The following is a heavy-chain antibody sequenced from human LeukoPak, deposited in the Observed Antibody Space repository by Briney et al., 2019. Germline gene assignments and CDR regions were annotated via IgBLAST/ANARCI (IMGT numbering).Heavy chain of an antibody. CDR1: GGSISGYY. CDR3: ARGYGSGSNWFDP. Sequence: PSETLSLTCTVSGGSISGYYWNWIRQPAGKGLEWIGHIYSSGSTNYNPSLKSRVTMSVDTSKNQLSLKLNSVTAADTAVYYCARGYGSGSNWFDPWGQGTLVIVSS. D-gene: IGHD3-10*01. CDR2: IYSSGST. V-gene: IGHV4-4*07. J-gene: IGHJ5*02.